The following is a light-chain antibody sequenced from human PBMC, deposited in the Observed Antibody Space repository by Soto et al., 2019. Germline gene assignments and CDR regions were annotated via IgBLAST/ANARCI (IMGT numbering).Light chain of an antibody. CDR3: SSYTSSSTVV. CDR1: SSDVGGYNY. Sequence: QSALTQPASVSGSPGQSITISCTGTSSDVGGYNYVSWYQQPPGKAPKLMIYDVSNRPSGVSNRFSGSKSGNTASLTISGREAEDEDDYYCSSYTSSSTVVFGGGTKLTVL. CDR2: DVS. V-gene: IGLV2-14*01. J-gene: IGLJ2*01.